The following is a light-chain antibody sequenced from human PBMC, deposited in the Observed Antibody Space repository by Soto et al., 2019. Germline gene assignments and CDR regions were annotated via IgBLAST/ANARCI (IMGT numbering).Light chain of an antibody. CDR2: GAS. Sequence: PGERATLSCRARQSVSDNYLARYQQKPGQAPRLLIYGASSRASGIPDRFSGSGSGTDFTLTISSLEPEDFAVYYCQQCANWPTKWTFGQGTKVDIK. J-gene: IGKJ1*01. V-gene: IGKV3D-20*02. CDR1: QSVSDNY. CDR3: QQCANWPTKWT.